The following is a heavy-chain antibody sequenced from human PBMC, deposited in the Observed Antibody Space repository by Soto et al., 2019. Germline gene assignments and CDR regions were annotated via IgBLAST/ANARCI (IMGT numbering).Heavy chain of an antibody. V-gene: IGHV1-46*01. J-gene: IGHJ6*02. Sequence: ASVKVSCKASGYTFTSYYMHWVRQAPGQGLEWMGIINPSGGSTSYAQKFQGRVTMTRDTSTSTVYMELSSLRSEDTAVYYCARDQGSESTHYYYYGMDVWGQGTTVTVSS. CDR1: GYTFTSYY. D-gene: IGHD6-19*01. CDR2: INPSGGST. CDR3: ARDQGSESTHYYYYGMDV.